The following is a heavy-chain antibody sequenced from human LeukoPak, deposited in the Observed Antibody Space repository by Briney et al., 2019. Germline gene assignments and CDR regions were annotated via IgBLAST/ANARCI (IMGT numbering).Heavy chain of an antibody. D-gene: IGHD6-13*01. CDR1: GFTFSNFA. CDR3: ARIGAGSSRDY. J-gene: IGHJ4*02. Sequence: GGSLRLSCEGSGFTFSNFAMTWVRQAPGKGLEWVSSIVGSSSTYYADSLKGRFTISRDNAKNSLYLQMNSLRAEDTAVYYCARIGAGSSRDYWGQGTLVTVSS. V-gene: IGHV3-21*01. CDR2: IVGSSST.